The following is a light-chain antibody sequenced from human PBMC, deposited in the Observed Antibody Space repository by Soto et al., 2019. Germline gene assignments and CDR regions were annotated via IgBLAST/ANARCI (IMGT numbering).Light chain of an antibody. J-gene: IGKJ5*01. CDR3: QQYNNWPPIT. V-gene: IGKV3-15*01. CDR1: HSVRSSY. Sequence: EIVLTQSPGTLSFSPGERATLSCRASHSVRSSYLAWYQQKPGQAPRLLIYAASTRAAGIPARFSGSGSGTDFTLTISSLQSEDFAVYYCQQYNNWPPITFGQGTRLEIK. CDR2: AAS.